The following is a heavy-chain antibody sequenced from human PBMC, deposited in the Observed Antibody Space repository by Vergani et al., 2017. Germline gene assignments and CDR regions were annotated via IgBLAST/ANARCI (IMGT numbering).Heavy chain of an antibody. V-gene: IGHV3-13*01. Sequence: EVQLLESGGGLVQPGGSLRLSCAASGFTFSSYDMHWVRQATGKGLEWVSAIGTAGDTYYPGSVKGRFTISRENAKNSLYLQMNSLRAGDTAVYYCARADGPGSWYSSYWYFDLWGRGTLVTVSS. D-gene: IGHD6-13*01. CDR2: IGTAGDT. CDR3: ARADGPGSWYSSYWYFDL. CDR1: GFTFSSYD. J-gene: IGHJ2*01.